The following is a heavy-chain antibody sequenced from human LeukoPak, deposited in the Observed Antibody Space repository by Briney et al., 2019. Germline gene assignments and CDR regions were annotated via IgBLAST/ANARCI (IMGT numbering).Heavy chain of an antibody. Sequence: PSETLSLTCTVSGYSISSGYYWGWIRQPPGKGLEWIGSIYHSGSTYYNPSLKSRVTISVDTSKNQFSLKLSSVTAADTAVYYCAREKAYSSSSRSYMDVWGKGTTVTVSS. CDR1: GYSISSGYY. J-gene: IGHJ6*03. D-gene: IGHD6-6*01. CDR2: IYHSGST. CDR3: AREKAYSSSSRSYMDV. V-gene: IGHV4-38-2*02.